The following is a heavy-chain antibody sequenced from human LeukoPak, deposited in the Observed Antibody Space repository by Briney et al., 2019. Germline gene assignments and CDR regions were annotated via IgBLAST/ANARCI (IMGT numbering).Heavy chain of an antibody. Sequence: PSETLSLTCGVFGVSLNGFYWSWIRQSPGKGLEWICGISHTEGTRYNPSLESRVTMSVGTSENQLSLKLIFVTAADTAVYYCARIRCGHSGSVCYNHWGLGTLVTVSS. CDR1: GVSLNGFY. CDR2: ISHTEGT. V-gene: IGHV4-34*01. J-gene: IGHJ4*02. CDR3: ARIRCGHSGSVCYNH. D-gene: IGHD2-21*01.